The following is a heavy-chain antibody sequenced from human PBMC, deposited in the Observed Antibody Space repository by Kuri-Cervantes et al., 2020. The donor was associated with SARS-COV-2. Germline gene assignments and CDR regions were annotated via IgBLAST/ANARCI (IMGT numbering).Heavy chain of an antibody. J-gene: IGHJ4*02. CDR1: GFTFNTYA. CDR3: AKDAAGAFDY. CDR2: VSDSGDSV. Sequence: GGSLRLSCAASGFTFNTYAMRWVRQAPGKGLEWVSNVSDSGDSVFHTDSVKGRFTISRDNAKNSLYLQMNSLRAEDTALYYCAKDAAGAFDYWGQGTLVTVSS. D-gene: IGHD6-13*01. V-gene: IGHV3-23*01.